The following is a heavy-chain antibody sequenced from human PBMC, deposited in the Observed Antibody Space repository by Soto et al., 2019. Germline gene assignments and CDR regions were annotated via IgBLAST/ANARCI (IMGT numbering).Heavy chain of an antibody. CDR1: GGSFSTLG. CDR2: IIPLFGKA. CDR3: ATAHNSGWYFFDY. Sequence: SVKVSCKASGGSFSTLGINWVRQAPGQGLEWMGGIIPLFGKARYAETSQGRVTITADTSTGTAYMEVSSLRSDDTAVFYCATAHNSGWYFFDYWGPGTLVTV. D-gene: IGHD6-19*01. V-gene: IGHV1-69*06. J-gene: IGHJ4*02.